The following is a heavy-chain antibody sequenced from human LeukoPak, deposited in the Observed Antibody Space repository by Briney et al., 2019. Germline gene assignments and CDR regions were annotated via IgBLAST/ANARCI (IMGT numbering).Heavy chain of an antibody. V-gene: IGHV4-34*01. CDR2: INHSGST. CDR1: GGSFSGYY. J-gene: IGHJ4*02. Sequence: PSETLSLTCAVYGGSFSGYYWSWIRQPPGKGLEWIGEINHSGSTNYNPSLKSRVTISVDTSKNQFSLKLSSVTAADTAVYYCARIGATSPLYYFDYWGQGTLVTASS. CDR3: ARIGATSPLYYFDY. D-gene: IGHD1-26*01.